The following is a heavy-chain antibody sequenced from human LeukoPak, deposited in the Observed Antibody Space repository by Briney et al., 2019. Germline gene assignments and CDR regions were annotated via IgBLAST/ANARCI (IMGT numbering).Heavy chain of an antibody. J-gene: IGHJ6*02. CDR1: GFTVSSNY. CDR2: IFSGGST. D-gene: IGHD4-17*01. CDR3: ARDPNAYGDYYYYGMDV. Sequence: PGGSLRLSCAASGFTVSSNYMSCVRQAPGKELECLTAIFSGGSTYYSDSAEGRFIISRDNSKNTLYLQINSLRAEDTAVYYCARDPNAYGDYYYYGMDVWGQGTMVTVSS. V-gene: IGHV3-66*02.